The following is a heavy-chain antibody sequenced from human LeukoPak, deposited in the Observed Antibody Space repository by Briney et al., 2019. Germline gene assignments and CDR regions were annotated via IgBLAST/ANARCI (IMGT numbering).Heavy chain of an antibody. J-gene: IGHJ4*02. V-gene: IGHV3-21*01. CDR2: ISSSATFK. CDR3: ARVSSSGYLPDS. Sequence: GGSLRLSCAASGFTVSSNYMSWVRQAPGKGLEWVSSISSSATFKLYSASVTGRFTISRENSKNSLFLQINSLTVADTAVYYCARVSSSGYLPDSWGRGTLVTVSS. D-gene: IGHD3-22*01. CDR1: GFTVSSNY.